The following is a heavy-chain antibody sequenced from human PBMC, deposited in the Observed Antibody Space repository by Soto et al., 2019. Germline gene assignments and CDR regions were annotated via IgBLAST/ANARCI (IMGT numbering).Heavy chain of an antibody. V-gene: IGHV3-23*01. J-gene: IGHJ4*02. Sequence: HPGGSLRLSCAASGFTFSSYAMSWVRQAPGKGLEWVSAISGSGGSTYYADSVKGRFTISRDNSKNTLYLQMNSLRAEDTAVYYCAKDPSPGYGGTLGENYWGQGTLVTVSS. CDR1: GFTFSSYA. D-gene: IGHD3-10*01. CDR3: AKDPSPGYGGTLGENY. CDR2: ISGSGGST.